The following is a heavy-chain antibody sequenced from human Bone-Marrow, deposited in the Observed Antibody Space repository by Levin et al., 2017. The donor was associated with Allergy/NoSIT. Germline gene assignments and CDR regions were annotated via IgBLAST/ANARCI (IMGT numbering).Heavy chain of an antibody. Sequence: GGSLRLSCEAAGFTLSSFEMNWVRQAPGKGLEWVSYISSSFSPIYYADSVKGRFTISRDNAKNSLYLQMDSLRVEDTAVYYCARATVHPDFWSGPEDYYYYFGMDVWGQGTTATVSS. CDR1: GFTLSSFE. CDR3: ARATVHPDFWSGPEDYYYYFGMDV. J-gene: IGHJ6*02. D-gene: IGHD3-3*01. V-gene: IGHV3-48*03. CDR2: ISSSFSPI.